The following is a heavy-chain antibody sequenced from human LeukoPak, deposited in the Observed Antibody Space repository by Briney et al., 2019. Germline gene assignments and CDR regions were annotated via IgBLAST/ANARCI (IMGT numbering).Heavy chain of an antibody. CDR1: GYTFTSYY. CDR2: INPSGGST. J-gene: IGHJ5*02. V-gene: IGHV1-46*01. CDR3: ARGSIVGATTYWFDP. Sequence: ASVKVSCRASGYTFTSYYMHWVRQAPGQGLEWMGIINPSGGSTSYAQKFQGGVTMTRDMSTSTVYMELSSLRSEDTAVYYCARGSIVGATTYWFDPWGQGTLVTVSS. D-gene: IGHD1-26*01.